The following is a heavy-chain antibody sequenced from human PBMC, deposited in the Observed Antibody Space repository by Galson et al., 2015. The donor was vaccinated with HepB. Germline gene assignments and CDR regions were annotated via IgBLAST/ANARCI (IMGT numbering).Heavy chain of an antibody. CDR2: IYYSGTT. Sequence: SETLSLTCTVSGASISSPSYFWVWIRQPPGRGLEWIGTIYYSGTTYYNPSLKSRLIISVDTSKNQFSLKLNSVTAADTAVYHCARSDCRRSGCLHSHGMDVWGQGTTVAVAS. V-gene: IGHV4-39*01. CDR1: GASISSPSYF. D-gene: IGHD2-15*01. J-gene: IGHJ6*02. CDR3: ARSDCRRSGCLHSHGMDV.